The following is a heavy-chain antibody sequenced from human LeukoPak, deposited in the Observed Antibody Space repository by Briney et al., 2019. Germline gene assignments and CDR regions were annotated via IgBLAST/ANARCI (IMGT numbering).Heavy chain of an antibody. D-gene: IGHD2-8*01. CDR2: IQGSGST. CDR3: ARQNLYNWFDS. V-gene: IGHV4-59*08. J-gene: IGHJ5*01. Sequence: SETLSLTCAVSGASISSSYWGWIRQSPGKGLEWTGYIQGSGSTDYNPSLKSRAIISLDRSKNDFSLKMSSVTAADTAVYYCARQNLYNWFDSWGQGALVTVSS. CDR1: GASISSSY.